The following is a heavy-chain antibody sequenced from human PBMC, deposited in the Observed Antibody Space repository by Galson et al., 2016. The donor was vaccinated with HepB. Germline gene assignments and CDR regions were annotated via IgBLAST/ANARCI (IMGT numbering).Heavy chain of an antibody. CDR2: ISGSGGST. J-gene: IGHJ6*02. CDR3: AKYCAGGTCDGGHYGMDV. D-gene: IGHD2-15*01. V-gene: IGHV3-23*01. CDR1: GFTFSSYA. Sequence: SLRLSCAASGFTFSSYAMSWVRQAPGKGLEWVSTISGSGGSTYYADSVKGRFTISRDNAKNTLFLQMDSLRGEDTALYYCAKYCAGGTCDGGHYGMDVGGHGTTVTASS.